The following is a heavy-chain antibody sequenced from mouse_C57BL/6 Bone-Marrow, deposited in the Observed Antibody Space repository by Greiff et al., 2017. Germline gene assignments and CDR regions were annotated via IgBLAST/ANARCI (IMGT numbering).Heavy chain of an antibody. J-gene: IGHJ1*03. CDR2: ISDGGSYT. Sequence: EVKLMESGGGLVKPGGSLKLSCAASGFTFSSYAMSWVRQTPEKRLEWVATISDGGSYTYYPDNAKGRFTISRDNAKNNLYLQMSHLKSEDTAMYYCARMCYWYFDVWGTGTTVTVSS. V-gene: IGHV5-4*03. CDR1: GFTFSSYA. CDR3: ARMCYWYFDV.